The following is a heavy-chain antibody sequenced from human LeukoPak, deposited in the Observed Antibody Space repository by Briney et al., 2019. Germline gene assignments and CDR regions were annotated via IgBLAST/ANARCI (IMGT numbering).Heavy chain of an antibody. CDR1: GFTFSGYY. D-gene: IGHD6-19*01. J-gene: IGHJ4*02. Sequence: PGGSLILSCAASGFTFSGYYMSWIRQAPGKGLEWVSCIGGSSSGYTNYADSVKGRFTISRDNAKNSLYLQMDGLRVEDTAVYYCARDRGAVAATWFDYWGQGTLVTVSS. CDR3: ARDRGAVAATWFDY. CDR2: IGGSSSGYT. V-gene: IGHV3-11*05.